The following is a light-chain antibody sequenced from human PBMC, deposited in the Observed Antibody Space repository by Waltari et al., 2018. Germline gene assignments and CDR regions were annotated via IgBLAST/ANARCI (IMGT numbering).Light chain of an antibody. CDR1: QSIMSW. V-gene: IGKV1-5*03. Sequence: DVQMTQSPSTLSASVGDTVSITCRASQSIMSWLAWYQQKAGKAPKVLISKASTLESGVPSRFSGGESGTEFTLTISNLQPDDFATYYCQQYNTDDTFGQGTILEIK. CDR2: KAS. CDR3: QQYNTDDT. J-gene: IGKJ2*01.